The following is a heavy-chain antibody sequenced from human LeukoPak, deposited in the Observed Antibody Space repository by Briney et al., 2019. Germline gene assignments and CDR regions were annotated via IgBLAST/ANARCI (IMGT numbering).Heavy chain of an antibody. CDR1: GYTFPSYF. Sequence: ASVKVSCKASGYTFPSYFMHWVRQAPGQGLERMGIINPTGGSTTYAQKFQGRVTMTRDTSTSTVYMELSSLRSEDTAVYYCARPAVAGAFYFDYWGQGTLVTVSS. V-gene: IGHV1-46*01. CDR3: ARPAVAGAFYFDY. CDR2: INPTGGST. D-gene: IGHD6-19*01. J-gene: IGHJ4*02.